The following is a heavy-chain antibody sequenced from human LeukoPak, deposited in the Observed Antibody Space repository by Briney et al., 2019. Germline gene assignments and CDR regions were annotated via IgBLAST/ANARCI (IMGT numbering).Heavy chain of an antibody. D-gene: IGHD3-22*01. V-gene: IGHV1-18*01. CDR2: ISAYNGNT. CDR1: GYPFKSYG. CDR3: ARPYYYDGSFDY. J-gene: IGHJ4*02. Sequence: ASVKVSCKASGYPFKSYGITWVRQAPGQGLEWMGWISAYNGNTNYAQNLQGRVTMTTDTSTSTAYMELRSLRSDDTAVYYCARPYYYDGSFDYRGQGTLVTVSS.